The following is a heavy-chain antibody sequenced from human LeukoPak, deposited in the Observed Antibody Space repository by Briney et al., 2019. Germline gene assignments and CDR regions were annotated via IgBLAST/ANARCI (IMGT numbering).Heavy chain of an antibody. CDR2: INPNSGGT. V-gene: IGHV1-2*06. J-gene: IGHJ4*02. CDR1: GYTFTGYY. CDR3: ASFYDSSGYYFS. D-gene: IGHD3-22*01. Sequence: ASVKVSCKASGYTFTGYYMHWVRQAPGQGLEWMGRINPNSGGTNYAQKFQGRVTMTRDTSISTACMELSRLRSDDTAVYYCASFYDSSGYYFSWGQGTLVTVSS.